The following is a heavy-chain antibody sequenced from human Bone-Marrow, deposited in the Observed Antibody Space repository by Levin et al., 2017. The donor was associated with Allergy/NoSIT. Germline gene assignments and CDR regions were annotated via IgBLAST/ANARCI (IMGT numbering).Heavy chain of an antibody. Sequence: SQTLSLTCAISGDSVSSTSAAWNWIRQSPSRGLEWLGRTYYRSKWYNDYAVSVKSRITINPDTSKNQFSLQLNSVTPEDTAVYYCASEIMPGEVGGVYYFDYWGQGTLVTVSS. J-gene: IGHJ4*02. CDR1: GDSVSSTSAA. V-gene: IGHV6-1*01. CDR3: ASEIMPGEVGGVYYFDY. D-gene: IGHD2-8*02. CDR2: TYYRSKWYN.